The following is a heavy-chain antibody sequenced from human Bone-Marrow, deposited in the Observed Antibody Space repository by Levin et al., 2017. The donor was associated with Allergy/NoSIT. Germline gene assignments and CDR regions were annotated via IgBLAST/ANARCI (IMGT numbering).Heavy chain of an antibody. CDR1: GFTFSSYG. V-gene: IGHV3-33*01. CDR2: IWYDGSNK. D-gene: IGHD6-19*01. CDR3: ARDILAVGGVDY. J-gene: IGHJ4*02. Sequence: PGGSLRLSCAASGFTFSSYGMHWVRQAPGKGLEWVAVIWYDGSNKYYADSVKGRFTISRDNSKNTLYLQMNSLRAEDTAVYYCARDILAVGGVDYWGQGTLVTVSS.